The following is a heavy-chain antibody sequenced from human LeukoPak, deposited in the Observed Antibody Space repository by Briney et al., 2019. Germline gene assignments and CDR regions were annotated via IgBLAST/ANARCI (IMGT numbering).Heavy chain of an antibody. Sequence: PSETLSHTCTVSGGSISSYYWSWIRQPPGKGLEWIGYIYYSGSTNYNPSLKSRVTISVDTSKNQFSLKLSSVTAADTAVYYCARGGDGYSYGTVGAFDIWGQGTMVTVSS. CDR1: GGSISSYY. CDR3: ARGGDGYSYGTVGAFDI. D-gene: IGHD5-18*01. CDR2: IYYSGST. J-gene: IGHJ3*02. V-gene: IGHV4-59*01.